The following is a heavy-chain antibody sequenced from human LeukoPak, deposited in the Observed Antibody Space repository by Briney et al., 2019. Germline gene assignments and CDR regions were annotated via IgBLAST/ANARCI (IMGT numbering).Heavy chain of an antibody. CDR2: IVVGSGNT. V-gene: IGHV1-58*02. Sequence: ASVKVSCKASGGTFSSYAISWVRQARGQRLEWIGWIVVGSGNTNYAQKFQERVTITRDMSTSTAYMELSSLRSEDTAVYYCAAAKSSLGVTLLDYWGQGTLVTVSS. J-gene: IGHJ4*02. CDR1: GGTFSSYA. CDR3: AAAKSSLGVTLLDY. D-gene: IGHD2-21*02.